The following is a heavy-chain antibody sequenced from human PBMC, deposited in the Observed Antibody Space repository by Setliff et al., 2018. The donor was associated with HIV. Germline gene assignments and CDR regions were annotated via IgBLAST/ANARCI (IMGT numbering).Heavy chain of an antibody. Sequence: GSLRLSCVASGLPFYNYWMTWLRRAPGRELEWVANIKQDGSDMHYIESVKGRFTIFRDNAKNSVFLQMNSLRAEDTGVYYCATQTGFYNSHWYDYWGQGTMVTVSS. CDR2: IKQDGSDM. CDR3: ATQTGFYNSHWYDY. CDR1: GLPFYNYW. V-gene: IGHV3-7*01. J-gene: IGHJ4*02. D-gene: IGHD6-13*01.